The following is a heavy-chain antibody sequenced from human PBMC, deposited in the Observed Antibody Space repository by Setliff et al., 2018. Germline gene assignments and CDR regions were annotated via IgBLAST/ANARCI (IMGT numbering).Heavy chain of an antibody. CDR2: IYYSGST. Sequence: SETLSLTCTVSGGSISSSSYYWGWIRQPPGKGLEWIGSIYYSGSTYYNPSLKSRVTISVDRAKNQFSLKLSSVTAADTAVYYCARVLAAAGYYYYGMDVWSQGTTVTVSS. J-gene: IGHJ6*02. D-gene: IGHD6-13*01. CDR1: GGSISSSSYY. V-gene: IGHV4-39*07. CDR3: ARVLAAAGYYYYGMDV.